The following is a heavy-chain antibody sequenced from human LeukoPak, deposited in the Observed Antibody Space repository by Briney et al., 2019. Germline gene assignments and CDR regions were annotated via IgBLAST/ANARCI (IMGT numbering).Heavy chain of an antibody. J-gene: IGHJ4*02. CDR1: GYIFTDYY. CDR3: ARRFNYYDSSGYYEGFYFDY. CDR2: ISAY. V-gene: IGHV1-18*04. Sequence: GASVKVSCKASGYIFTDYYMHWVRQAPGQGLEWMGWISAYAQKFQGRVTMTTDTSTSTAYMELRSLRSDDTAVYYCARRFNYYDSSGYYEGFYFDYWGQGTLVTVSS. D-gene: IGHD3-22*01.